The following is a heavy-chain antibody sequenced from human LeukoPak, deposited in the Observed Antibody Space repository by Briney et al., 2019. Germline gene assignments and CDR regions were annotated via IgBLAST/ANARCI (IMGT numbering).Heavy chain of an antibody. V-gene: IGHV3-23*01. CDR2: ITGSGTT. D-gene: IGHD3-10*01. CDR3: ARLSAMLRGPEPIYYFDY. Sequence: GGSLRLSCAASGFTFSNYGMNWVRQAPGKGLEWVSGITGSGTTYYADSVKGRFTISRDNSKNTLYLQMNSLRAEDTAMYYCARLSAMLRGPEPIYYFDYWGQGTLVTVSS. CDR1: GFTFSNYG. J-gene: IGHJ4*01.